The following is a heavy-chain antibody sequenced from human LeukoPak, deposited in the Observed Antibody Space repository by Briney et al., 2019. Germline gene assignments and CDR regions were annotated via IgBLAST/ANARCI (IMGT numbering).Heavy chain of an antibody. CDR3: ARSAYGDYVDLVY. V-gene: IGHV3-30*04. CDR1: GFTFCSYA. D-gene: IGHD4-17*01. Sequence: PGGSLRLSCAASGFTFCSYAMHWVRQAPGKGLEWVAVISYDGSNKYYADSVKGRFTISRDNSKNTLYLQMNSLRAEDTAVYYCARSAYGDYVDLVYWGQGTLVTVSS. CDR2: ISYDGSNK. J-gene: IGHJ4*02.